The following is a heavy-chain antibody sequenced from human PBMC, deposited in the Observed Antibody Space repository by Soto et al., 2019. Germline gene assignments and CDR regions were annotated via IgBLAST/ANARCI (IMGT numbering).Heavy chain of an antibody. CDR3: ARQGFLPRYCSGGSCYSNEHSSAFDI. CDR2: IIPIFGTA. D-gene: IGHD2-15*01. J-gene: IGHJ3*02. Sequence: GASVTVSCKASVGTFSSYAISWVRQAPGQRLEWMGGIIPIFGTANYAQKFQGRVTITADESTSTAYMELSSLRSEDTAVYYCARQGFLPRYCSGGSCYSNEHSSAFDIWGQGTMVTVS. V-gene: IGHV1-69*13. CDR1: VGTFSSYA.